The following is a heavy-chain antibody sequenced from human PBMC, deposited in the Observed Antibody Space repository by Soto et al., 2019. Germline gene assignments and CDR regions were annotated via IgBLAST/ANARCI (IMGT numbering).Heavy chain of an antibody. J-gene: IGHJ4*02. CDR3: ARGRNLHVYDY. V-gene: IGHV4-34*01. CDR2: INHTGST. CDR1: GGSFSAYY. D-gene: IGHD1-20*01. Sequence: PSETLSLTCAFYGGSFSAYYWSWIRQSPGKGLEWIGEINHTGSTNYNPSLKGRVTISVDTSKNQWSLTLNSVTAADTAVYYCARGRNLHVYDYWGQGTLVTVSS.